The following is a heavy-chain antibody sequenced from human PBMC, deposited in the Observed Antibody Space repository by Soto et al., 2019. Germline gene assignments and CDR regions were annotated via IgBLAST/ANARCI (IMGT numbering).Heavy chain of an antibody. CDR3: AVDAEFSYVYYFDY. D-gene: IGHD3-10*02. V-gene: IGHV1-69*02. Sequence: QVPLVQSGAEVKKPGSSVKVSCKASGGTFSSYTISWVRQAPGQGLEWMGRIIPILGIANYAQKFQGRVTITADKSTSTAYMELSSLRSEDTAVYYCAVDAEFSYVYYFDYWGQGTLVTVSS. CDR2: IIPILGIA. J-gene: IGHJ4*02. CDR1: GGTFSSYT.